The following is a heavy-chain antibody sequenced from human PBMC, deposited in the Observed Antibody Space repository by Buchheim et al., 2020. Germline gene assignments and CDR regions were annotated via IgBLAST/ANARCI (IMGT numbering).Heavy chain of an antibody. CDR3: AGQWRGTGFDY. CDR1: GGSISSSSYY. J-gene: IGHJ4*02. D-gene: IGHD3-16*01. CDR2: IYYSGST. V-gene: IGHV4-39*01. Sequence: QLQLQESGPGLVKPSETLSLTCTVSGGSISSSSYYWGWIRQPPGKGLEWIGSIYYSGSTYYNPSLKSRISISVDTSKNQFSLKLSSVTAADAAVYYCAGQWRGTGFDYWGQGTL.